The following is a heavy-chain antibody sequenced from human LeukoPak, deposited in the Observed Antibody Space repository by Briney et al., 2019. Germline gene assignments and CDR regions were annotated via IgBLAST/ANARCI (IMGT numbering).Heavy chain of an antibody. D-gene: IGHD2-15*01. V-gene: IGHV1-2*02. Sequence: ASVKVSCKASGYTFTGYYMHWVRQAPAQGLEWMGWINPNSGGTNYAQKFQGRVTMTRDTSISTAYMELSRLRSDDTAVYYCAREVVVVVAATTNWFDPWGQGTLVTVSS. CDR3: AREVVVVVAATTNWFDP. CDR1: GYTFTGYY. J-gene: IGHJ5*02. CDR2: INPNSGGT.